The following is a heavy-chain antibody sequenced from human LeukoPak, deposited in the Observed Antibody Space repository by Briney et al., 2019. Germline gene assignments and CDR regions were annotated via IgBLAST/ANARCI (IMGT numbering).Heavy chain of an antibody. CDR1: GFMFSRHW. Sequence: TGWSLRLSCAPSGFMFSRHWMSWVRQAPGKGPEWVSNIKQDGSERYYVDSVKGRFTISRDNAKNSLYLQMNSLRAEDTAVYYCARDGGHSTDFDYWGQGTLVTVSS. D-gene: IGHD2/OR15-2a*01. CDR3: ARDGGHSTDFDY. V-gene: IGHV3-7*01. CDR2: IKQDGSER. J-gene: IGHJ4*02.